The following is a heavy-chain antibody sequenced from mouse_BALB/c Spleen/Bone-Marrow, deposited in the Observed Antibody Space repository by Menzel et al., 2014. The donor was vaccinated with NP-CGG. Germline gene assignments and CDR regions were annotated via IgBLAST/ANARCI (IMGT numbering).Heavy chain of an antibody. V-gene: IGHV1-9*01. D-gene: IGHD2-1*01. CDR3: ARKGNYPARFAY. Sequence: QVQLQQSGAELMKPGASVEISCKATGYTFSSYWIEWVKQRPGHGLEWIGEILPGSGSTNYSEKFKGKATFTADTSSNTAYMQLSSLTSEDSAVYYCARKGNYPARFAYWGQGTLVTVSA. J-gene: IGHJ3*01. CDR1: GYTFSSYW. CDR2: ILPGSGST.